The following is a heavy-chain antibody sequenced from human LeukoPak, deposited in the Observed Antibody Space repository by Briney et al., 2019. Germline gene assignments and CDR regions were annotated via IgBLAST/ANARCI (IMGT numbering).Heavy chain of an antibody. CDR3: ARNPEATTTVTPYYFDY. CDR2: ISGSGGST. Sequence: GGSLRLSCAASGFTFSSYGMSWVRQAPGKGLEWVSAISGSGGSTYYADSVKGRFTISRDNAKNSLYLQMNSLRAEDTAVYYCARNPEATTTVTPYYFDYWGQGTLVTVSS. J-gene: IGHJ4*02. V-gene: IGHV3-23*01. D-gene: IGHD4-17*01. CDR1: GFTFSSYG.